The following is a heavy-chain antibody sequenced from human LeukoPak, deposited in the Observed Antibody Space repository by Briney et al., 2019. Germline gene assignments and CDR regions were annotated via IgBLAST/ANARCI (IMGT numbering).Heavy chain of an antibody. Sequence: GGSLRLSCIASGFTFSNYWMSWVRQAPGKGLEWVANIKKDGSGEYYVDSVKGRFSISRDNAKNSLYLQMNSLRVEDTAVYYCVAWGGVWGQGTTVTVSS. CDR1: GFTFSNYW. V-gene: IGHV3-7*05. CDR2: IKKDGSGE. J-gene: IGHJ6*02. D-gene: IGHD3-16*01. CDR3: VAWGGV.